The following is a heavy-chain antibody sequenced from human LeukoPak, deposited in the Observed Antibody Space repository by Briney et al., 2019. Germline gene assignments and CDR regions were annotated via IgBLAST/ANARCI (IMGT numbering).Heavy chain of an antibody. Sequence: SVKVSCKASGGTFSSYAISWVRRAPGQGLEWMGGIIPIFGTANYAQKFQGRVTITADESTSTAYMELSSLRSEDTAVYYCARVNTIFGVVINYRFDYWGQGTLVTVSS. CDR2: IIPIFGTA. D-gene: IGHD3-3*01. J-gene: IGHJ4*02. V-gene: IGHV1-69*01. CDR1: GGTFSSYA. CDR3: ARVNTIFGVVINYRFDY.